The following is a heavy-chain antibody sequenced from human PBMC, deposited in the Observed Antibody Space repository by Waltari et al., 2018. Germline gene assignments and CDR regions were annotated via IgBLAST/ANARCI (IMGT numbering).Heavy chain of an antibody. D-gene: IGHD1-7*01. Sequence: QVQLQESGPGLVKPSETLSLTCAVSGYSFRSGYYWGWLRHAAGKGLEWIGSIYHSGSTYYNPSLKSRVTISVDTSKNQFSLKLSSVTAADTAVYYCARHMRCITGTCDYFDYWGQGTLVTVSS. V-gene: IGHV4-38-2*01. CDR1: GYSFRSGYY. CDR2: IYHSGST. CDR3: ARHMRCITGTCDYFDY. J-gene: IGHJ4*02.